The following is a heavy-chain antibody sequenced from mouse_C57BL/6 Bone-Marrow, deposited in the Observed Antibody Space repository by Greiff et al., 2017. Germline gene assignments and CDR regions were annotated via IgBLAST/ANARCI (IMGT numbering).Heavy chain of an antibody. CDR2: ISSGGST. CDR3: ARVDYDRAYAMDY. V-gene: IGHV5-6-5*01. Sequence: EVHLVESGGGLVKPGGSLKLSCAASGFTFSSYAMSWVRQTPEKRLEWVASISSGGSTSYPDSVKGRFTISRDNARNNLYLQMSSLRSEDTAMYYCARVDYDRAYAMDYWGQGTSVTVSS. J-gene: IGHJ4*01. CDR1: GFTFSSYA. D-gene: IGHD2-4*01.